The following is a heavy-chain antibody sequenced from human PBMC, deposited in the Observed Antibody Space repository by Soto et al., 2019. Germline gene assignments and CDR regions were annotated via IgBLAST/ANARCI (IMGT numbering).Heavy chain of an antibody. J-gene: IGHJ3*02. CDR2: ISGSGGST. CDR3: AKDGLVGDYGSLDAFYI. Sequence: EVQLLESGGGLVQPGGSLRLSCAASGFTFSSYAMSWVSQAPGKGLEWVSAISGSGGSTYYADSVKGRFTISRDNSKNTLYLQMNSLRAEDTAVYYCAKDGLVGDYGSLDAFYIWGQGTMVTVSS. V-gene: IGHV3-23*01. CDR1: GFTFSSYA. D-gene: IGHD4-17*01.